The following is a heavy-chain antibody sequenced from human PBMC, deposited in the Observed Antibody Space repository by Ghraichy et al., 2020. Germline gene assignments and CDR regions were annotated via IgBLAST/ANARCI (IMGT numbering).Heavy chain of an antibody. V-gene: IGHV1-69*13. CDR3: ARGGTMVRGGYYYYGMDV. CDR2: IIPIFGTA. CDR1: GGTFSSYA. Sequence: SVKVSCKASGGTFSSYAISWVRQAPGPGLEWMGGIIPIFGTANYAQKFQGRVTITADESTSTAYMELSSLRSEDTAVYYCARGGTMVRGGYYYYGMDVWGQGTTVTVSS. D-gene: IGHD3-10*01. J-gene: IGHJ6*02.